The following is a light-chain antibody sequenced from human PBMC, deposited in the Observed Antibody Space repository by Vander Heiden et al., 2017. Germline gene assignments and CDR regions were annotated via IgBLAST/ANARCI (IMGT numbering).Light chain of an antibody. Sequence: LLTHPPGSLPLSPGERATLSCRASQSVSSSYLAWYQQKPCQAPRLLIYGASSSATGIPDRFSGSGSGTDFTLTISRREPEDFAVYYCQQYGSSPPITFGQGTRLEIK. V-gene: IGKV3-20*01. J-gene: IGKJ5*01. CDR2: GAS. CDR3: QQYGSSPPIT. CDR1: QSVSSSY.